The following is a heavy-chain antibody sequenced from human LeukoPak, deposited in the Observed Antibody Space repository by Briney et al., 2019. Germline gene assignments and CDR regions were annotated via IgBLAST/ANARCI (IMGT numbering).Heavy chain of an antibody. CDR2: INHSGGT. Sequence: SETLSLTCAVYGGSFSGYYWSWIRQPPGKGLEWIGEINHSGGTNYNPSLKSRVTISVDTSKNQFSLKLSSVTAADTAVYYCARGVYGSGTFSRFGWFDPWGQGTLVTVSS. CDR1: GGSFSGYY. D-gene: IGHD3-10*01. CDR3: ARGVYGSGTFSRFGWFDP. V-gene: IGHV4-34*01. J-gene: IGHJ5*02.